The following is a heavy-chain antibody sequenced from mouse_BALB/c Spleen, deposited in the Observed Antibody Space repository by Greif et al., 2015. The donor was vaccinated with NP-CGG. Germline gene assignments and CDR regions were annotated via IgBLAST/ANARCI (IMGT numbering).Heavy chain of an antibody. D-gene: IGHD1-1*01. CDR1: GFAFSSYD. Sequence: EVMLVESGGGLVKPGGSLKLSCAASGFAFSSYDMSWARQTPEKRLEWVATISSGGSYTYYPDSVKGRFTISRDNARNTLYLQMSSLRSEDTALYYCARRGYYGSSYYAMDYWGQGTSVTVSS. V-gene: IGHV5-9*02. J-gene: IGHJ4*01. CDR2: ISSGGSYT. CDR3: ARRGYYGSSYYAMDY.